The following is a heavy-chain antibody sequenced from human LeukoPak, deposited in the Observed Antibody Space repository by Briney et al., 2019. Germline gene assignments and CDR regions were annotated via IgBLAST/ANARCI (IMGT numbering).Heavy chain of an antibody. CDR3: AKVYQDFWGAYDK. V-gene: IGHV1-2*02. Sequence: ASVKVSCKASGYTFTAYYIHWVRQAPGQGLEWMGWINPNSGGTTYAQKFQGRVTMTRDTSINTAYMELSSLRSDDTAVYYCAKVYQDFWGAYDKWGQGTLVAVSS. D-gene: IGHD3-3*02. CDR2: INPNSGGT. J-gene: IGHJ4*02. CDR1: GYTFTAYY.